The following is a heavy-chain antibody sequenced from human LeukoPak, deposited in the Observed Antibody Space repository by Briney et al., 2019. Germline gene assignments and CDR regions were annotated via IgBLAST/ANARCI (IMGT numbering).Heavy chain of an antibody. V-gene: IGHV3-66*01. CDR2: VYSGGRT. D-gene: IGHD6-19*01. J-gene: IGHJ4*02. Sequence: GGSLGLSCAASGFTVSNNDMTWVRQAPGKGLEWVSVVYSGGRTDYADSVKGRFTISRDNFKNTLYLQMNSLRAEDTAVYYCARDVGIAVAGDFDYWGQGTLVTVSS. CDR3: ARDVGIAVAGDFDY. CDR1: GFTVSNND.